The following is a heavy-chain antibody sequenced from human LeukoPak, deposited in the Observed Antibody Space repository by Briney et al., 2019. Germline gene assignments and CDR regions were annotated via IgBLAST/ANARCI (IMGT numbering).Heavy chain of an antibody. D-gene: IGHD1-1*01. CDR3: AREGGWNDFDY. Sequence: PGRSLRLSCAASGFTFSDYEMNWVRLAPGKGLEWVSYISSSGGTIYYADSVRGRFTVSRDNAKNSLYLQMNSLRAEDTAVYYCAREGGWNDFDYWGQGTLVTVSS. CDR1: GFTFSDYE. J-gene: IGHJ4*02. V-gene: IGHV3-48*03. CDR2: ISSSGGTI.